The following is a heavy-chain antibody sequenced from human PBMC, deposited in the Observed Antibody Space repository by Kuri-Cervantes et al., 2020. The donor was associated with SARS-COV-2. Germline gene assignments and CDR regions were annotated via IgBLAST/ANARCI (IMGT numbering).Heavy chain of an antibody. Sequence: GGFLRLSCAASGFAFSNYAMSWVRQAPGKGLEWVLGISGSGEITYYADSEKGRFTISRDNSKNTLYLQMNSLRAEDTAVYYCAKIAGLLYGYYYGMDVWGQGTTVTVYS. CDR2: ISGSGEIT. V-gene: IGHV3-23*01. J-gene: IGHJ6*02. CDR1: GFAFSNYA. D-gene: IGHD3-3*01. CDR3: AKIAGLLYGYYYGMDV.